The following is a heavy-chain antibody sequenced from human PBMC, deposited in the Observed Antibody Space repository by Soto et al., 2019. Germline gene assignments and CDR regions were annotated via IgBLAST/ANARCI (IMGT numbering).Heavy chain of an antibody. CDR2: ISGSGDST. J-gene: IGHJ4*02. CDR1: GFTFSSYA. V-gene: IGHV3-23*01. Sequence: EVQLLESGGGLVQPGGSLRLSCAASGFTFSSYAMRWVRQAPGKGLEWVSAISGSGDSTYYEDSVKGRFTISRDNSKNTLYLQMNSLRAEDTAIYYCARRGSGSYYDCWGQGTLVTVSS. D-gene: IGHD1-26*01. CDR3: ARRGSGSYYDC.